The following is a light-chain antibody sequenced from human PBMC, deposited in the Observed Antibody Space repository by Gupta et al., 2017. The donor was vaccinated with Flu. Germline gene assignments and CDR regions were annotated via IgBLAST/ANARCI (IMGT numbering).Light chain of an antibody. CDR3: QQYGSTPYS. CDR1: QSVSSSY. V-gene: IGKV3-20*01. Sequence: ETVLTQSPGTLSLSPGERATLSCRACQSVSSSYLAWYQQKPGQAPRLLIYGASSRATGIPDRFSSSGSGTDVTLTISRLEPEDFTVYYCQQYGSTPYSFGQGTKLEIK. CDR2: GAS. J-gene: IGKJ2*03.